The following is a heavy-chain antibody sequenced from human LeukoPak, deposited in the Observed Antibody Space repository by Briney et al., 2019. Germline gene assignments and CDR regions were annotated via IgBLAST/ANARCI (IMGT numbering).Heavy chain of an antibody. D-gene: IGHD2-2*01. CDR3: ARVYQLLPD. CDR2: ISSSRTSI. Sequence: GGSLRLSCAASGFTFSSYSMNWVRQAPGKGLEWGSSISSSRTSIYSADSVTGRFTISRDNAKNSLYLQMNRLRAEDTAVYYCARVYQLLPDWGQGTLVTVSS. V-gene: IGHV3-21*01. CDR1: GFTFSSYS. J-gene: IGHJ4*02.